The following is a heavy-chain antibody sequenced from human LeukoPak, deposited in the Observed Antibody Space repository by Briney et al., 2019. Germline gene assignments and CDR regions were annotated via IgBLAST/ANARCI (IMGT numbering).Heavy chain of an antibody. D-gene: IGHD5/OR15-5a*01. V-gene: IGHV3-23*01. CDR3: AKGYSLRAGLPGY. CDR2: VSGSGDIT. CDR1: GFTFSSYA. J-gene: IGHJ4*02. Sequence: GGSLGLSCAASGFTFSSYAMSWVRQAPGKGLEWVSTVSGSGDITYYADSVKGRFTISRDNSQNTLYLQMNSLRAEDTAVYYCAKGYSLRAGLPGYWGQGTLVTVSS.